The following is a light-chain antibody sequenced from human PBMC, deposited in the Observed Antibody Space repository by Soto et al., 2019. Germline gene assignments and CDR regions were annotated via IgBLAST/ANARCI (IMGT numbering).Light chain of an antibody. V-gene: IGKV3-11*01. CDR3: QQRSNWPALT. J-gene: IGKJ4*01. CDR2: DAS. Sequence: EIVLTQSPATLPLSPGERATLSCRASQSVGSSLAWCQQKPGQAPRLLIYDASNRATGIPARFSGSGSGTDFTLTISSLEPEDFAVYYCQQRSNWPALTFGGGTKVDIK. CDR1: QSVGSS.